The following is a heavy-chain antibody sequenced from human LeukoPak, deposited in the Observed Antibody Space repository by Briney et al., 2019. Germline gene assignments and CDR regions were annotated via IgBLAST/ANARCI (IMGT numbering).Heavy chain of an antibody. V-gene: IGHV4-4*07. D-gene: IGHD6-13*01. CDR3: ARESTVAGTARYLDY. CDR2: IYTSGST. Sequence: SETLSLTRTVSGGSISSYYWSWIRQPAGKGLEWIGRIYTSGSTNYSPSLKSRVTMSVDTSKNEFSLKLNSVTAADTAVYYCARESTVAGTARYLDYWGQGTLVTVSS. CDR1: GGSISSYY. J-gene: IGHJ4*02.